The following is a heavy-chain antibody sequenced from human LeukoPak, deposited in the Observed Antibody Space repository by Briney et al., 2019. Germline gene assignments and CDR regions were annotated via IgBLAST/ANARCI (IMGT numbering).Heavy chain of an antibody. V-gene: IGHV1-8*03. J-gene: IGHJ6*03. Sequence: ASVKVSCKASGYMFNNYDINLVRQATGQGLEWMGWMNPQSGNTGYAQKFRGRVTITRDTSITTAYMELSSLRSEDTAVYYCAGGPNDSKFGSAYYYYMDVWGKGTTVTVSS. CDR2: MNPQSGNT. CDR3: AGGPNDSKFGSAYYYYMDV. D-gene: IGHD4-11*01. CDR1: GYMFNNYD.